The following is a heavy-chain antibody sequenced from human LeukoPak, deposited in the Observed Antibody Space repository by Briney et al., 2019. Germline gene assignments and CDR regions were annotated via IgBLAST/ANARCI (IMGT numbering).Heavy chain of an antibody. CDR1: GFTFSSYA. CDR2: ISGSGGST. Sequence: PGGSLRLSCAASGFTFSSYAMSWVRQAPGKGLEWVSAISGSGGSTYYADSVKGRFTISRDNAKNSLYLQMNSLRAEDTAVYYCARSNALRWSLGGGRLNDAFDIWGQGTMVTVSS. J-gene: IGHJ3*02. D-gene: IGHD4-23*01. CDR3: ARSNALRWSLGGGRLNDAFDI. V-gene: IGHV3-23*01.